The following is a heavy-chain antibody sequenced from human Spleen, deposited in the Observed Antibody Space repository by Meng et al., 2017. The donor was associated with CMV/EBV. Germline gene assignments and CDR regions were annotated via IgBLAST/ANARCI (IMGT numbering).Heavy chain of an antibody. V-gene: IGHV4-39*07. CDR3: VRLANWFDP. CDR2: IYYSGRT. CDR1: GGSISSSNYY. D-gene: IGHD6-19*01. Sequence: LLCTVSGGSISSSNYYWGWIRQPPGKGLEWIGNIYYSGRTYYNPSLRSRVTILVDTSKDQFSLKLSSVTAADTAVYYCVRLANWFDPWGQGTLVTVSS. J-gene: IGHJ5*02.